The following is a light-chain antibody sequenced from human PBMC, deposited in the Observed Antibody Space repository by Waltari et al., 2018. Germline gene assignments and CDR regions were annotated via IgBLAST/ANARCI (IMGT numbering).Light chain of an antibody. Sequence: QSALTQPASVSGSPGQSVTISCSGSDTNIGAYNLVSWYQQHPGRVPKLLLYEITQRPSGISDRFSGSKSGNTASLTISGLQADDEADYYCCSYSGGGSVFGTGTTVTVL. CDR2: EIT. J-gene: IGLJ1*01. V-gene: IGLV2-23*02. CDR1: DTNIGAYNL. CDR3: CSYSGGGSV.